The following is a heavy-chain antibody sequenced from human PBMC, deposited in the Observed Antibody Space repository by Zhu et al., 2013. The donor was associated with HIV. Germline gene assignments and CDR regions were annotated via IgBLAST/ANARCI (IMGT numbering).Heavy chain of an antibody. CDR1: GYTFRAHY. Sequence: QVHLVQSGAEVKEPGASVKVSCKASGYTFRAHYIHWVRQAPGQGLEWMGWISPYNGATLYARKFAGRITMTEDRSVTTAFMELSRLGSDDTAVYYCARDQFDHSDDSHYYSDAFDMWGQGTMVTVSS. CDR3: ARDQFDHSDDSHYYSDAFDM. CDR2: ISPYNGAT. J-gene: IGHJ3*02. V-gene: IGHV1-2*02. D-gene: IGHD3-10*01.